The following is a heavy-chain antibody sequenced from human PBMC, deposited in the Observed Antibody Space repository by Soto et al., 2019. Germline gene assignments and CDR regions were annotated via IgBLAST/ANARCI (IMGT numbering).Heavy chain of an antibody. Sequence: QITLQESGPTLVKPTQTLNLTCTFSGFSLSNIGVGVAWIRQPPGKALEWLALIYWEDDKRYSPSLQSRLTITKDTSKYQVVLTMTNMDPVDTATYYCAHSNGDTWYWYFDLWGRGTLVTVST. D-gene: IGHD3-10*01. CDR1: GFSLSNIGVG. CDR2: IYWEDDK. CDR3: AHSNGDTWYWYFDL. J-gene: IGHJ2*01. V-gene: IGHV2-5*02.